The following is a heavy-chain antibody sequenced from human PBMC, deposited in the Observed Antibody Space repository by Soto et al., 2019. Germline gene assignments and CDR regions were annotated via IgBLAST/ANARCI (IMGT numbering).Heavy chain of an antibody. Sequence: ASVKVSCKASGYTFTSYGISWVRPAPGQGLEGMGWISAYHGNTNHAHKLQGRVTMTTVTSTRTASMELRSLRSDDMAAYYSAVDYCTIGRVAERAIYFDVWGKGTMVTVSS. J-gene: IGHJ6*03. CDR3: AVDYCTIGRVAERAIYFDV. V-gene: IGHV1-18*03. CDR1: GYTFTSYG. CDR2: ISAYHGNT. D-gene: IGHD2-8*01.